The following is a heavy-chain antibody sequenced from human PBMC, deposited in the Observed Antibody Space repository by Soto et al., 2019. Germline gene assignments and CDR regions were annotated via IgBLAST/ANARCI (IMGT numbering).Heavy chain of an antibody. J-gene: IGHJ4*02. D-gene: IGHD3-16*01. CDR3: AREGGGFDN. Sequence: ASVKVSCKASGYTFTNSYLHWVRQAPGEGLEWVGLINPGDAGTTYAQKFQGRVSITTDTSTRTVFMDLSSLTSDDTAVYYCAREGGGFDNWGQGTLVTVSS. CDR2: INPGDAGT. V-gene: IGHV1-46*01. CDR1: GYTFTNSY.